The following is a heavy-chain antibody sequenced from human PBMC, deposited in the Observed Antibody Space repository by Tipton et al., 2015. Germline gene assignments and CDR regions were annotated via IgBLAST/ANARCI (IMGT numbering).Heavy chain of an antibody. CDR2: IYYTGTT. CDR3: ARTYSYDSGTDYEGDWFDP. Sequence: TLSLTCDVSGYSISSGYYWGWIRQPPGKGLEWIGAIYYTGTTHFNPSLKSRLTISLDTSKNHFSLRLNSVTAADTSVYYCARTYSYDSGTDYEGDWFDPWGQGTLVTVSS. V-gene: IGHV4-38-2*01. CDR1: GYSISSGYY. J-gene: IGHJ5*02. D-gene: IGHD3-10*01.